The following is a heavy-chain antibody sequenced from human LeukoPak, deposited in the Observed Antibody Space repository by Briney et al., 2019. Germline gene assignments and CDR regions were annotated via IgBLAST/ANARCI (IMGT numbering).Heavy chain of an antibody. CDR2: IYNSGST. Sequence: SETLSLTCTVSGVSISIYYWSWVRQPPGKGLEWIGYIYNSGSTNYNPSLRSRVTISVDTSKNQFSLKLSSVTAADTAVYYCVRDRELTYWGQGILVTVSS. D-gene: IGHD3-10*01. CDR3: VRDRELTY. J-gene: IGHJ4*02. V-gene: IGHV4-59*01. CDR1: GVSISIYY.